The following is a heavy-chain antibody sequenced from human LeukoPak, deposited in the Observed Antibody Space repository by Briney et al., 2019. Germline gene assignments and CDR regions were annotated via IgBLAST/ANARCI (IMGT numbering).Heavy chain of an antibody. CDR1: GFTFSSYA. V-gene: IGHV3-30-3*01. D-gene: IGHD6-19*01. CDR3: ARDLKAVAGTGD. J-gene: IGHJ4*02. CDR2: ISYDGGNK. Sequence: GGSLRLSCAASGFTFSSYAMHWVRQAPGKGLEWVAVISYDGGNKYYADSVKGRFTISRDNSKNTLYLQMNSLRAEDTAVYYCARDLKAVAGTGDWGQGTLVTVSS.